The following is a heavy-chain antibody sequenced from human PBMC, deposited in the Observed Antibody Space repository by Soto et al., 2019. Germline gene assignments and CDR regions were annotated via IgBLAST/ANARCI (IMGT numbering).Heavy chain of an antibody. Sequence: EVQLLESGGGLVQPGGSLRLSCAGSGFTFRAYGMSWVRQAPGKGLEWVSGISVSGTSTYYADSVKGRFTISRDNSKNTRYLQMKMLRAEDTDLDYCSKDWTRGSGGYPDYFDYWGQGTLVTVSS. V-gene: IGHV3-23*01. J-gene: IGHJ4*02. CDR1: GFTFRAYG. CDR2: ISVSGTST. CDR3: SKDWTRGSGGYPDYFDY. D-gene: IGHD3-10*01.